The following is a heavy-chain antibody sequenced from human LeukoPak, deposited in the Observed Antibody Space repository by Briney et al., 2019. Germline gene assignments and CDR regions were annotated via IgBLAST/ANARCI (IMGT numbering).Heavy chain of an antibody. CDR1: GFTFSTSW. CDR3: ARDPAYGAVDY. J-gene: IGHJ4*02. D-gene: IGHD4-17*01. Sequence: GGSLRLSCAASGFTFSTSWMSWVRQSPGKGLEWVANMSPDGSVKNYVDPMKGRFTISRDNAKNSLYLEMNRLSAEDTAIYYCARDPAYGAVDYWGQGTLVTVSS. V-gene: IGHV3-7*01. CDR2: MSPDGSVK.